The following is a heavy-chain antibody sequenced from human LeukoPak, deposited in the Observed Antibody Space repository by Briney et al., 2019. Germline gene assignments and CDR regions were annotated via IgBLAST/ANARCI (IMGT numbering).Heavy chain of an antibody. Sequence: SETLSLTCAVYGGSFSGYYWSWIRQPPGKGLEWIGEINHSGSTNYNPSLKSRVTISVDTSKNQFSLKLSSVTAADTAVYYCARHGGRWEMATTKGLYYFDYWGQGTLVTVSS. V-gene: IGHV4-34*01. CDR2: INHSGST. J-gene: IGHJ4*02. D-gene: IGHD5-24*01. CDR1: GGSFSGYY. CDR3: ARHGGRWEMATTKGLYYFDY.